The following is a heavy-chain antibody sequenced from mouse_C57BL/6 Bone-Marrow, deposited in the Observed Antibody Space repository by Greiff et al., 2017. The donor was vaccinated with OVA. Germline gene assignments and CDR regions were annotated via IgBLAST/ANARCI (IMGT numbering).Heavy chain of an antibody. D-gene: IGHD2-4*01. V-gene: IGHV5-4*01. CDR2: ISDGGSYT. Sequence: EVQGVESGGGLVKPGGSLKLSCAASGFTFSSYAMSWVRQTPEKRLEWVATISDGGSYTYYPDNVKGRFTISRDNAKNNLYLQMSHLKSEDTAMYYCARERRDYDWFAYWGQGTLVTVSA. CDR3: ARERRDYDWFAY. CDR1: GFTFSSYA. J-gene: IGHJ3*01.